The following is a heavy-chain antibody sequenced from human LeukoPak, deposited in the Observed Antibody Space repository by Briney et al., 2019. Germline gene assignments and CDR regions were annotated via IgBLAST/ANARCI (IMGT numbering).Heavy chain of an antibody. J-gene: IGHJ4*02. CDR2: INHSGST. CDR1: GGSFSGYY. Sequence: SGTLSLTCAVYGGSFSGYYWSWIRQPPGKGLEWIGEINHSGSTYYNPSLKSRVTISVDTSKNQFSLKLSSVTAADTAVYYCARGRKDDTAMDLPFDYWGQGTLVTVSS. CDR3: ARGRKDDTAMDLPFDY. D-gene: IGHD5-18*01. V-gene: IGHV4-34*01.